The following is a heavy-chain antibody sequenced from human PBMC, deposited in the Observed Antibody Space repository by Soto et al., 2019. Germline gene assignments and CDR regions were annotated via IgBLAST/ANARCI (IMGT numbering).Heavy chain of an antibody. J-gene: IGHJ6*02. Sequence: QAQLEESGGGLVKPGGSLRLSCEASGFTFGDYYMNWIRQAPGKGLEWVAFISRSGNTIYYAQSVRGRFAISRDDAKMSLYLQMNTLRVDDTAIYYCAREISPPRFNVYSAAMDVWGPGTTVTVSS. V-gene: IGHV3-11*01. CDR1: GFTFGDYY. D-gene: IGHD4-4*01. CDR2: ISRSGNTI. CDR3: AREISPPRFNVYSAAMDV.